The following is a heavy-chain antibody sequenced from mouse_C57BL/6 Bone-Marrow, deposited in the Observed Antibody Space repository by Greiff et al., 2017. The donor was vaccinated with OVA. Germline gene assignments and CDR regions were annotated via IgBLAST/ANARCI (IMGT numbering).Heavy chain of an antibody. D-gene: IGHD4-1*01. CDR3: AREGAGTDYYAMDY. J-gene: IGHJ4*01. Sequence: EVKLVESGGGLVKPGGSLKLSCAASGFTFSDYGMHWVRQAPEQGLEWVAYISSGSSTIYYADTVTGRFTISRDNAKNTLFLQLTSLRSEDTAMYYCAREGAGTDYYAMDYWGQGTSVTVSS. V-gene: IGHV5-17*01. CDR2: ISSGSSTI. CDR1: GFTFSDYG.